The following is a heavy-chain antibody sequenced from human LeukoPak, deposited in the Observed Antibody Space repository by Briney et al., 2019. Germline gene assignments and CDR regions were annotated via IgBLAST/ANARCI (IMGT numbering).Heavy chain of an antibody. CDR3: ARDRGLIAAAGTGY. J-gene: IGHJ4*02. D-gene: IGHD6-13*01. CDR1: GFTFSDYA. V-gene: IGHV3-30-3*01. CDR2: ISSDVYDGTTE. Sequence: PGGSLRLSCSASGFTFSDYAMDWVRQAPCKGLECVAVISSDVYDGTTEYYADSVKGRFTISRDNAKNSLYLQMNSLGAEDTAVYYCARDRGLIAAAGTGYWGQGTLVTVSS.